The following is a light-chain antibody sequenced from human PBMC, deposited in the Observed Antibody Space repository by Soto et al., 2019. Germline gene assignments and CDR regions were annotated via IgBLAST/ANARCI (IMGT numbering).Light chain of an antibody. J-gene: IGLJ1*01. V-gene: IGLV2-14*01. Sequence: QSALTQPASVSGSPGQSITISCTGTSSDVGGYNYVSWNQQHPGKAPKLIIYEVSNRPSGVSNRFSGSKSGDTVSLTISGLQAEDEADYYCSSYTTTNTYVFGTGTKLTVL. CDR1: SSDVGGYNY. CDR2: EVS. CDR3: SSYTTTNTYV.